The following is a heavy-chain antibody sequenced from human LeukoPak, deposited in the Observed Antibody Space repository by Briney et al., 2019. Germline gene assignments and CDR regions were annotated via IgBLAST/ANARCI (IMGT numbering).Heavy chain of an antibody. V-gene: IGHV4-59*12. CDR3: ARDALYCSGGSCYDY. J-gene: IGHJ4*02. CDR2: IYHSGST. Sequence: SETLSLTCTVSGGSISSYYWSWIRQPPGKGLEWIGEIYHSGSTNYNPSLKSRVTIPVDKSKNQFSLKLSSVTAADTAVYYCARDALYCSGGSCYDYWGQGTLVTVSS. D-gene: IGHD2-15*01. CDR1: GGSISSYY.